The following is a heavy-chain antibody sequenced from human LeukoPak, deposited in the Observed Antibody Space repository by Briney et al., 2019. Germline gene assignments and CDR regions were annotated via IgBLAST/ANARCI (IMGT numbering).Heavy chain of an antibody. CDR3: ARGGRSSSSWFDP. J-gene: IGHJ5*02. CDR2: IIPIFGIA. Sequence: ASVKVSCKASGGTFSSYAISWVRQAPGQGLEWMGRIIPIFGIANYAQKFQGGVTITADKSTSTAYMELSSLRSEDTAVYYCARGGRSSSSWFDPWGQGTLVTVSS. V-gene: IGHV1-69*04. D-gene: IGHD6-6*01. CDR1: GGTFSSYA.